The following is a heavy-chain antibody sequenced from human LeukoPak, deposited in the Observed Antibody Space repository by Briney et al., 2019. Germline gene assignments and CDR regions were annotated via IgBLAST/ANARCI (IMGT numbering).Heavy chain of an antibody. J-gene: IGHJ4*02. D-gene: IGHD6-6*01. CDR2: IYYSGYT. Sequence: SETLSLTCTVSGGSISSYYWSWIQQPAGKGLEYIGYIYYSGYTSYNPSLKSRVTISVDTSKNQLSLSLSSVTAADTAVYHCARRSFAARTRAFDYWGQGTLVTVSS. V-gene: IGHV4-59*12. CDR1: GGSISSYY. CDR3: ARRSFAARTRAFDY.